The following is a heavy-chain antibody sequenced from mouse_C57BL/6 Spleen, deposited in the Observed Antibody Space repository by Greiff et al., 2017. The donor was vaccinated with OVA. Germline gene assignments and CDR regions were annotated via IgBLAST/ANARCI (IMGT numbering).Heavy chain of an antibody. CDR3: AINWDGFAY. J-gene: IGHJ3*01. Sequence: VQLQQPGAELVKPGASVKLSCKASGYTFTSYWMHWVKQRPGQGLEWIGMIHPNSGSTNYNEKLKSKATLTVDKSSSTAYMQLSSLTSENYAVYYCAINWDGFAYWGQGTLVTVSA. CDR2: IHPNSGST. CDR1: GYTFTSYW. V-gene: IGHV1-64*01. D-gene: IGHD4-1*02.